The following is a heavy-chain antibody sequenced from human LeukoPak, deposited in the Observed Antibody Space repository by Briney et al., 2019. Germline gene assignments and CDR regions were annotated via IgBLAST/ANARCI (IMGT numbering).Heavy chain of an antibody. D-gene: IGHD2/OR15-2a*01. J-gene: IGHJ6*02. Sequence: PSGGSLRLSCAASGFTFNNYAMSWVRQAPGKGLEWVSGISAGGGSTYYADSVKGRFTISRDNSENTQYLQMNSLGAEDTAVYYCAKFSSGGGPYYTMDVWGQGTTVTVSS. CDR1: GFTFNNYA. V-gene: IGHV3-23*01. CDR2: ISAGGGST. CDR3: AKFSSGGGPYYTMDV.